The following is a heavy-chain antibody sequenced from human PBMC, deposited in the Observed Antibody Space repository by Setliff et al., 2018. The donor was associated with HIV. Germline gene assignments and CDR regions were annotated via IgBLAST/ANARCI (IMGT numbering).Heavy chain of an antibody. V-gene: IGHV4-34*01. Sequence: SETLSLTCAVYGGSFSGYYWSWIRQPPGKGLEWIGEINDSGSTNYNPSLKSRVTISLDTSKNQFSLRLTSVAATDTAVYYCARDDRCSGDTCYYYWGQGALVTVSS. CDR3: ARDDRCSGDTCYYY. CDR2: INDSGST. CDR1: GGSFSGYY. J-gene: IGHJ4*02. D-gene: IGHD2-15*01.